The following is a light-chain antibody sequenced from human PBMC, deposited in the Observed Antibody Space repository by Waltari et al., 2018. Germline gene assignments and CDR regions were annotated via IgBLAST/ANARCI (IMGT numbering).Light chain of an antibody. CDR3: QQYGSSPYT. J-gene: IGKJ2*01. Sequence: EIVLTQSPGTLSLSPGERATLSCRASQSVSSSYLAWYQQKSGQAPRLLIYGASSRATGIPDRFSGSGSGTDFSLTISRLEPEDFAVYYCQQYGSSPYTLGQGTMLEIK. CDR2: GAS. V-gene: IGKV3-20*01. CDR1: QSVSSSY.